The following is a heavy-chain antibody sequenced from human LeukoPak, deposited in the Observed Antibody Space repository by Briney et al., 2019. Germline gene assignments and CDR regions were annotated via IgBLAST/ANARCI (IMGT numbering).Heavy chain of an antibody. CDR2: ISSSSSSTI. J-gene: IGHJ5*02. Sequence: PGGSLRLSCAASGFTFSSYSMNWVRQAPGKGLEWVSYISSSSSSTIYYADSVKGRFTISRDSAKNSLYLQMNSLRDEDTAVYYCARDYDFWGNNWFDPWGQGTLVTVSS. CDR3: ARDYDFWGNNWFDP. D-gene: IGHD3/OR15-3a*01. CDR1: GFTFSSYS. V-gene: IGHV3-48*02.